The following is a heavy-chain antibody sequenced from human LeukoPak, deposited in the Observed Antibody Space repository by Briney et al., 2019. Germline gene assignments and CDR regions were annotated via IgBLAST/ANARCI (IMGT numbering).Heavy chain of an antibody. CDR2: IYPGDSDT. CDR1: GYSFTCYW. J-gene: IGHJ4*02. Sequence: GESLKISCKGSGYSFTCYWIGWVRQMPGKGLEGMWIIYPGDSDTRYSPSFQGQVTISADKSISTAYLQWSGREASDSPMYLCAGQAVVTAMPLYSGERALVTASS. D-gene: IGHD5-18*01. V-gene: IGHV5-51*01. CDR3: AGQAVVTAMPLY.